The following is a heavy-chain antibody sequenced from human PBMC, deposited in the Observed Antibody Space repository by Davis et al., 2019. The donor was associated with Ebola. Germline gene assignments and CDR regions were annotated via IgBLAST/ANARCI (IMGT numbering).Heavy chain of an antibody. J-gene: IGHJ4*02. CDR3: ARSRLRFSYGVGY. V-gene: IGHV4-34*01. CDR1: GFTFSSYS. D-gene: IGHD5-18*01. CDR2: INHSGST. Sequence: ESLKISCAASGFTFSSYSMNWVRQAPGKGLEWIGEINHSGSTNYNLSLKSRVTISVDTSKNQFSLKLSSVTAADTAVYYCARSRLRFSYGVGYWGQGTLVTVSS.